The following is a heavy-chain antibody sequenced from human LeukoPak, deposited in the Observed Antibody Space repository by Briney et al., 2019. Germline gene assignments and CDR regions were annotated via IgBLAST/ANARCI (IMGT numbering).Heavy chain of an antibody. D-gene: IGHD3-9*01. V-gene: IGHV4-59*08. CDR3: ARCVMGLRYLGG. J-gene: IGHJ3*01. CDR1: GGSISSYY. CDR2: IHYSGTT. Sequence: PSETLSLTCTVSGGSISSYYWSWIRQPPGKGLEWIGYIHYSGTTNYNPSLTSRVTISIDTSKTQFSLKLSSVTAADTAVYYCARCVMGLRYLGGWGQGTMVTVSS.